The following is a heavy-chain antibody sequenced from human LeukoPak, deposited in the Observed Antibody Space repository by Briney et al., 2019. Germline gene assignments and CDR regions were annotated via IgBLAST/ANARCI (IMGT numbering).Heavy chain of an antibody. Sequence: PGGSLTLSCAATGFTFRSYALHAVRQAPGKGLAWVAVISYDGSNKYYADSVKGRFTISRDNSKNTLYLQMNSLRAEDTAVYYCAREGGSSWALDYWGQGTLVTVSS. D-gene: IGHD6-13*01. V-gene: IGHV3-30*04. CDR3: AREGGSSWALDY. CDR1: GFTFRSYA. CDR2: ISYDGSNK. J-gene: IGHJ4*02.